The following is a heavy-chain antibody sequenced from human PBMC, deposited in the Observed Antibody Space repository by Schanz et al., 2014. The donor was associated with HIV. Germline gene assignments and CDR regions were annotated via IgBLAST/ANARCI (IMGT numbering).Heavy chain of an antibody. V-gene: IGHV1-8*01. CDR3: ARGARYGMDV. CDR2: MNPNSGHT. CDR1: GYTFSSYD. J-gene: IGHJ6*02. Sequence: QVQLVQSGAEVKNPGASVKVSCKASGYTFSSYDINWVRQATGQGLEWMGWMNPNSGHTGYAQKFQGRVTMTTDTSTSTVYMDLKSLRSDDTAIYYCARGARYGMDVWGQGTTVTVSS.